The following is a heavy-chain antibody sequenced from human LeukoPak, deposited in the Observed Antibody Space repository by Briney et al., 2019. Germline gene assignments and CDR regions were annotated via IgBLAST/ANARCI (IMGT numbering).Heavy chain of an antibody. V-gene: IGHV1-69*05. CDR1: GGTFSSYA. Sequence: SVKVSCKASGGTFSSYAISWVRQDPGQGLEWMGGIIPIFGTANYAQKFQGRVTITTDESTSTAYMELSSLRSEVTAVYYCARNWNDVAGAEYFQHWGQGTLVTVSS. J-gene: IGHJ1*01. D-gene: IGHD1-1*01. CDR2: IIPIFGTA. CDR3: ARNWNDVAGAEYFQH.